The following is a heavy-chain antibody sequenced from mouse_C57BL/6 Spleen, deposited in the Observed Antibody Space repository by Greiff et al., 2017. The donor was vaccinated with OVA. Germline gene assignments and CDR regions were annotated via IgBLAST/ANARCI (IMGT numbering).Heavy chain of an antibody. CDR2: INPSSGYT. V-gene: IGHV1-4*01. Sequence: VQLQQSGAELARPGASVKMSCKASGYTFTSYTMHWVKQRPGQGLEWIGYINPSSGYTKYNQKFKDKATLTADKSSSTAYMQLSSLTSEDSAVYYCESYYVSNQAWFAYWGQGTLVTVSA. J-gene: IGHJ3*01. D-gene: IGHD1-1*01. CDR1: GYTFTSYT. CDR3: ESYYVSNQAWFAY.